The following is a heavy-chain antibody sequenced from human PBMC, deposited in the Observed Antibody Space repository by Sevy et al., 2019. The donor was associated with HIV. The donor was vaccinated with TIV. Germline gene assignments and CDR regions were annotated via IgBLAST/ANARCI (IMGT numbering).Heavy chain of an antibody. CDR2: LYYTGSA. CDR1: GGSISRSNYY. J-gene: IGHJ4*02. V-gene: IGHV4-39*02. D-gene: IGHD4-17*01. Sequence: SETLSLTCTVSGGSISRSNYYWAWIRQAPGKELEWIGSLYYTGSAYYNPSLKSRVTVSVDTSKSHFSLRLSSVTAAETAVYYCARLRVSDFGDYRGPFDYWGLGTLVTVSS. CDR3: ARLRVSDFGDYRGPFDY.